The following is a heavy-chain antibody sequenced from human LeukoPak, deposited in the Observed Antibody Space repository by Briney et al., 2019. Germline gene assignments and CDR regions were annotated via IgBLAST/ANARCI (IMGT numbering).Heavy chain of an antibody. CDR2: VKQDGSEK. J-gene: IGHJ4*02. D-gene: IGHD3-10*01. V-gene: IGHV3-7*01. CDR1: GFTFNNYW. CDR3: ARDSITMVRGVIGY. Sequence: GGSLRLSCAASGFTFNNYWMSWVRQAPGKGLEWVANVKQDGSEKYYVDSVKGRFTISRDNAKNSLYLQMNSLRAEDTAVYYCARDSITMVRGVIGYWGQGTLVTVSS.